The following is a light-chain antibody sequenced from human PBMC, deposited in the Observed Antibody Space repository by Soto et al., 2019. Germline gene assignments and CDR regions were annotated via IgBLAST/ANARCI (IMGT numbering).Light chain of an antibody. CDR2: EVS. V-gene: IGLV2-14*01. CDR1: SSDVGGYNF. Sequence: QSVLTQPASVSGSPGQSITISCTGTSSDVGGYNFVSWYQQHPGKAPKLMIYEVSNRPSGVSSRFSGSKSGNTASLTISGLQAEDEADYYCSSYTSISTVVFGGGTQLTVL. CDR3: SSYTSISTVV. J-gene: IGLJ2*01.